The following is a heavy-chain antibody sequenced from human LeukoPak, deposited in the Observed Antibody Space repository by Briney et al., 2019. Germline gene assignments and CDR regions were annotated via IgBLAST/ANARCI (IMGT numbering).Heavy chain of an antibody. Sequence: GGSLRLSCAASGFTFSSYGMHWVRQAPGKGLEWVALIWYDGSNKYYADSVKGRFTISRDNSKNTLYLQMNSLRAEDTAVYFCARDAEAGAFCGGDCYSGNYFDYWGQGTLVTVSS. CDR1: GFTFSSYG. CDR3: ARDAEAGAFCGGDCYSGNYFDY. V-gene: IGHV3-33*01. J-gene: IGHJ4*02. D-gene: IGHD2-21*02. CDR2: IWYDGSNK.